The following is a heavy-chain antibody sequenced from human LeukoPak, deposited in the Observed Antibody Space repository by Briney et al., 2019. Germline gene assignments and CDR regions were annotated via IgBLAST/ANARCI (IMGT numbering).Heavy chain of an antibody. D-gene: IGHD3-22*01. Sequence: PEGSLRLSCAASGFTFSSYWMHWVRQAPGKGLVWVSRINSDGSGTTYADSVKGRFTISRDNAKNTLYLQMNSLRAEDTAVYYCARTAYDSSAYYDYWGQGILVTVSS. J-gene: IGHJ4*02. CDR3: ARTAYDSSAYYDY. CDR2: INSDGSGT. CDR1: GFTFSSYW. V-gene: IGHV3-74*01.